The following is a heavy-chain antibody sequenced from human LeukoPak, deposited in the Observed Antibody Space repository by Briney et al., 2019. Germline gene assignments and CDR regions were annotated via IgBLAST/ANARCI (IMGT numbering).Heavy chain of an antibody. J-gene: IGHJ3*02. D-gene: IGHD6-19*01. V-gene: IGHV4-59*01. CDR1: GGSISSYY. CDR2: IYYSGST. Sequence: PSETLSLTCTVSGGSISSYYWSWIRQPPGEGLEWIGYIYYSGSTDYNPSLKSRVPISVDPSKNQFSLKLSSVTAAATAVYYCAREIAPWLATDGAFDIWGQGTMVTVSS. CDR3: AREIAPWLATDGAFDI.